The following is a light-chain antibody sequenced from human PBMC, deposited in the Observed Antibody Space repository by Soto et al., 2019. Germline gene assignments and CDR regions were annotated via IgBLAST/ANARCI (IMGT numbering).Light chain of an antibody. CDR3: QQHFNGPIT. V-gene: IGKV3D-20*02. CDR1: QSVSSNH. Sequence: ESVLTQSPGTLSLSPGERATLSCRASQSVSSNHLAWYQQKRGQPPRLLIYGASNRATGIPARFSGSGSGTDFTLTISSLEPEDFAVYYCQQHFNGPITFGQGTRLEIK. CDR2: GAS. J-gene: IGKJ5*01.